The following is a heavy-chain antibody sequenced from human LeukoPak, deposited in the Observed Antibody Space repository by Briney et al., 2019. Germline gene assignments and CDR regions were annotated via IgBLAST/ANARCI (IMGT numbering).Heavy chain of an antibody. V-gene: IGHV3-53*01. D-gene: IGHD1-14*01. J-gene: IGHJ4*02. CDR1: GFTVITND. CDR3: ARGVEPLAANTLAY. Sequence: GGSLRLSCAASGFTVITNDMTWVRQAPGKGLEWVSVLYSDGNTKYADSVQGRFTISRDNYKNTLYLEMNSLSPDDTAVYYCARGVEPLAANTLAYWGQGTLVTVSS. CDR2: LYSDGNT.